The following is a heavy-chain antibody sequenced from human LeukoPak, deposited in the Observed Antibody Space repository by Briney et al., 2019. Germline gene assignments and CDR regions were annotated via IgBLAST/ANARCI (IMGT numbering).Heavy chain of an antibody. D-gene: IGHD3-10*02. J-gene: IGHJ6*04. CDR1: GFTFSSYE. CDR3: AELGITMIGGV. CDR2: ISSSGSTI. Sequence: PGGSLRLSCAASGFTFSSYEMNWARQAPGKGLEWVSYISSSGSTIYYADSVKGRSTISRDNAKNSLYLQMNSLRAEDTAVYYCAELGITMIGGVWGKGTTVTISS. V-gene: IGHV3-48*03.